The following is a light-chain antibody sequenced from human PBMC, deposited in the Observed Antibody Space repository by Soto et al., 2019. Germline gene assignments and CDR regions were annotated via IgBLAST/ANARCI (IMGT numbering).Light chain of an antibody. CDR3: QQYHNWPPQYT. J-gene: IGKJ2*01. CDR2: GAS. Sequence: EIVMTQSPASLSVSPGDGATLSCRASQSVASNVAWYQQKPGQGPRLLIHGASTRTVGVPARFSGSGSGSDFTLTISSLQSEHFAVYYCQQYHNWPPQYTFGQGTKLQIK. V-gene: IGKV3-15*01. CDR1: QSVASN.